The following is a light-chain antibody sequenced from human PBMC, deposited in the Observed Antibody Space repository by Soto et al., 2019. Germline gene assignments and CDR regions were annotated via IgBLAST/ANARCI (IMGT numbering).Light chain of an antibody. Sequence: EIVLTQSPATLSLSPGEGATLSCRASQSVGSYLAWYQQKPGQAPRLLIYDASNRATGIPARFSGSGSGTDFTFSISSLEPEDFAVYYCQQRSNWWTFGQGTKVDIK. V-gene: IGKV3-11*01. CDR3: QQRSNWWT. CDR1: QSVGSY. J-gene: IGKJ1*01. CDR2: DAS.